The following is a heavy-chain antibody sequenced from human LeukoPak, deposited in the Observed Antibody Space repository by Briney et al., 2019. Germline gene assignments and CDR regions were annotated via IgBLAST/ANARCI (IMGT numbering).Heavy chain of an antibody. CDR3: ARLGEQWLASFDY. Sequence: SETLSLTCTVSGGSISSYYCSWIRQPPGKGLEWIGYIYYSGSTNYNPSLKSRVTISVDTSTNQFSLKLSSVTAADTAVYYCARLGEQWLASFDYWGQGTLVTVSS. CDR2: IYYSGST. CDR1: GGSISSYY. V-gene: IGHV4-59*01. J-gene: IGHJ4*02. D-gene: IGHD6-19*01.